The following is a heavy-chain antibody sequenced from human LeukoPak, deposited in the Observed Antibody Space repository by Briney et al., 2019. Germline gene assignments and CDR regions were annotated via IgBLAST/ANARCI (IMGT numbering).Heavy chain of an antibody. CDR2: ISSSSSYI. J-gene: IGHJ4*02. CDR3: ARSIPKEPSDY. Sequence: GGSLRLSCAASGFTFSSYSMNWVRQAPGKGLEWVSSISSSSSYIYYADSVKGRFAISRDNAKNSLYLQMNSLRAEDTAVYYCARSIPKEPSDYWGQGTLVTVSS. CDR1: GFTFSSYS. V-gene: IGHV3-21*01.